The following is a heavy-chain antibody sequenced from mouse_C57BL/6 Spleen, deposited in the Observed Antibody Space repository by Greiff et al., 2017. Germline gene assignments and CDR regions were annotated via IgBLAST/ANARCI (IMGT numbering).Heavy chain of an antibody. CDR2: IYPRSGNT. Sequence: VKLQQSGAELARPGASVKLSCKASGYTFTSYGISWVKQRTGQGLEWIGEIYPRSGNTYYNEKFKGKATLTADKSSSTAYMELRSLTSEDSAVYFCATNWEGYFDYWGQGTTLTVSS. CDR1: GYTFTSYG. CDR3: ATNWEGYFDY. D-gene: IGHD4-1*01. J-gene: IGHJ2*01. V-gene: IGHV1-81*01.